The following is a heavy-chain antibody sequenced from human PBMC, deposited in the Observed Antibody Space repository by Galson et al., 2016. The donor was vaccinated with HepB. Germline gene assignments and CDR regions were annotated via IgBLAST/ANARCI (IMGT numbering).Heavy chain of an antibody. CDR3: PRDAKDQSISGDYGDHFDY. Sequence: GLERVAVISSDGCDKFYADAVKRRFTISRDNSRNTLDLQMNSLRADNTAVYYCPRDAKDQSISGDYGDHFDYWGQGTLVTVSS. V-gene: IGHV3-30*04. D-gene: IGHD4-17*01. CDR2: ISSDGCDK. J-gene: IGHJ4*02.